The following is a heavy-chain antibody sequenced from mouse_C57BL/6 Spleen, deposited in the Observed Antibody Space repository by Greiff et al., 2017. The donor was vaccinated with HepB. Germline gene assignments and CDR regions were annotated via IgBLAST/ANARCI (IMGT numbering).Heavy chain of an antibody. CDR1: GFTFSDAW. J-gene: IGHJ2*01. V-gene: IGHV6-6*01. D-gene: IGHD2-4*01. CDR2: IRNKANNHAT. Sequence: DVKLLESGGGLVQPGGSMKLSCAASGFTFSDAWMDWVRQSPEKGLEWVAEIRNKANNHATYYAESVKGRFTISRDDSKSSVYLQMNSLRAEDTGIYYCTRPTMITGDYYFDYWGQGTTLTVSS. CDR3: TRPTMITGDYYFDY.